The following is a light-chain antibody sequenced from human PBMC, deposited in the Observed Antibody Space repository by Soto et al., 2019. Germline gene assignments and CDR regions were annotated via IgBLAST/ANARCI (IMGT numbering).Light chain of an antibody. CDR3: NSWTSSSTYV. V-gene: IGLV2-14*01. J-gene: IGLJ1*01. CDR2: DVS. CDR1: SSDVGGYNY. Sequence: QSALTQPASVSGSPGQSITISCTGTSSDVGGYNYVSWYQQHPGKAPKLMICDVSNRPSGVSNRFSGSKSGNTASLTISGLQAEDEADYHCNSWTSSSTYVFGTGTKVTVL.